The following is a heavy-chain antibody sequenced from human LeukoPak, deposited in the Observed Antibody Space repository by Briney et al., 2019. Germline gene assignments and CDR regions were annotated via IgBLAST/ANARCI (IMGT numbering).Heavy chain of an antibody. CDR3: ARGLRSIAAYPY. CDR1: GGSFSGYY. D-gene: IGHD6-6*01. J-gene: IGHJ4*02. CDR2: INHSGST. Sequence: SETLSLTCAVYGGSFSGYYWSWIRQPPGKGLEWIGEINHSGSTNYNPSLKSRVTISVDTSKNQSSLTLSSVTAADTAVYYCARGLRSIAAYPYWGQGTLVTVSS. V-gene: IGHV4-34*01.